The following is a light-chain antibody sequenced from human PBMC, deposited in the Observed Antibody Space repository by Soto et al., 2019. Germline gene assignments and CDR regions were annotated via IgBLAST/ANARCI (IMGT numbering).Light chain of an antibody. CDR1: SNDVGAYNY. J-gene: IGLJ1*01. CDR3: CSYSRTSPYV. CDR2: DVT. Sequence: QSALTQPASVSGSPGQSITISCTGTSNDVGAYNYVSWYQHHPGKVPNLLIYDVTNRPSGVSDRFSGSKSGNTASLTISGLQAEDEADYYCCSYSRTSPYVFGTGTKLTVL. V-gene: IGLV2-14*03.